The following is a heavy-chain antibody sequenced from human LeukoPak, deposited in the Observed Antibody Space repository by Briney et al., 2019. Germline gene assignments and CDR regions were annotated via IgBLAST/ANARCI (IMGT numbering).Heavy chain of an antibody. Sequence: ASVKVSCKASGGTFSSYAISWVRQAPGQGLEWMGEIIPIFGTANYAQKFQGRVTITTDESTSPTYMELSSLRSEDTAVYYCARAIVVVPAAIGWFDPWGQGTPVTVSS. CDR2: IIPIFGTA. CDR3: ARAIVVVPAAIGWFDP. J-gene: IGHJ5*02. D-gene: IGHD2-2*01. V-gene: IGHV1-69*05. CDR1: GGTFSSYA.